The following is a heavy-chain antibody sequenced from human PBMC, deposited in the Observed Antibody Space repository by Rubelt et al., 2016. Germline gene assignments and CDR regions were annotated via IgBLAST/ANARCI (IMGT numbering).Heavy chain of an antibody. CDR2: ISGSGLNT. V-gene: IGHV3-23*04. CDR1: GFTFSSYD. D-gene: IGHD4-17*01. J-gene: IGHJ4*01. CDR3: ARVLSGYGDYPFDY. Sequence: EVQLVESGGGLVQPGGSLRLSCAASGFTFSSYDMTWVRQAPGMGLEWVSGISGSGLNTHYADSAKGLFTISRDFAKNTLDLQMNRLRAEDTAVYYCARVLSGYGDYPFDYWGHGTLVTVSS.